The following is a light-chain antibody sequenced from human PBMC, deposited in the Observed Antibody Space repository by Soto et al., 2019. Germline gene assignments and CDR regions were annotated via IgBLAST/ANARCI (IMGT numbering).Light chain of an antibody. Sequence: EIVMPPSPGTLSFSPGERAPLSCRASQSVSSNYVAWFHQKPGQAPRLLIYGASSRATGVPDRFSASGSGTDFTLTISRLEPEDFAVYYCQQYGRSPFTCGPGTTVDIK. CDR2: GAS. V-gene: IGKV3-20*01. J-gene: IGKJ3*01. CDR3: QQYGRSPFT. CDR1: QSVSSNY.